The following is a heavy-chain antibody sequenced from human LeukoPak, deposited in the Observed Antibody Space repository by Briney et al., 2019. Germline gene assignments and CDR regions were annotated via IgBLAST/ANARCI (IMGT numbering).Heavy chain of an antibody. D-gene: IGHD6-13*01. CDR3: ARRSYSSSWYYFDY. V-gene: IGHV4-59*01. CDR2: IYYSGST. CDR1: GGSISSYY. Sequence: SETLSLTCTVSGGSISSYYWSWIRQPPGKGQEWIGYIYYSGSTNYNPSLKSRVTISVDTSKNQFSLKLSSVTAADTAVYYCARRSYSSSWYYFDYWGQGTLVTVSS. J-gene: IGHJ4*02.